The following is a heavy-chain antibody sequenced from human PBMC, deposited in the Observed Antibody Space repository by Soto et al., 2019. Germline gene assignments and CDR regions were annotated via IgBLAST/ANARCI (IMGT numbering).Heavy chain of an antibody. CDR2: IYPGDSDT. CDR3: ARLNWNDGTYYYYGMDV. V-gene: IGHV5-51*01. J-gene: IGHJ6*02. D-gene: IGHD1-1*01. Sequence: GESLKISCNGSGYSFTSYWIGWVRQMPGKGLEWMGIIYPGDSDTRYSPSFQGQVTISADKSISTAYLQWSSLKASDTAMYYCARLNWNDGTYYYYGMDVWGQGTTVTVSS. CDR1: GYSFTSYW.